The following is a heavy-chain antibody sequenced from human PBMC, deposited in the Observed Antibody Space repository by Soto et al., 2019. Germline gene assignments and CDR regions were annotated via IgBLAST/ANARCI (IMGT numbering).Heavy chain of an antibody. D-gene: IGHD3-10*01. J-gene: IGHJ6*02. Sequence: QVQLVQSGAEVKKPGSSVKVSCKASGGTFSSYAISWVRQAPGQGLEWMGGIIPIFGTANYAQKFQGRVTITADESTSTAYMELSSLRSEDTAVYYCARGAMVRGVIVPNYYYYYGMDVWGQGTTVTVSS. CDR1: GGTFSSYA. V-gene: IGHV1-69*12. CDR3: ARGAMVRGVIVPNYYYYYGMDV. CDR2: IIPIFGTA.